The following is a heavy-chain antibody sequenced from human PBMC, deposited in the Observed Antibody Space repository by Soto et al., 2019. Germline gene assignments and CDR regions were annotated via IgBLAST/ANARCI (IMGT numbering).Heavy chain of an antibody. J-gene: IGHJ3*02. D-gene: IGHD3-10*01. Sequence: QVQLQESGPGLVKPSETLSLTCTVSGGSISSYYWSWIRQPPGKGLEWIGYIYYSGSTNYSPSLKSRVTISVDTSKNQFSLKLSSVTAADTAVYYCARRPGHYGSGSYYSDAFDIWGQGTMVTVSS. CDR2: IYYSGST. V-gene: IGHV4-59*08. CDR1: GGSISSYY. CDR3: ARRPGHYGSGSYYSDAFDI.